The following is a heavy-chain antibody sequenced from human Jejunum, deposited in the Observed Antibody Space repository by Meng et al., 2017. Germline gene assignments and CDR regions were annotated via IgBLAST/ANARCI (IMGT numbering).Heavy chain of an antibody. D-gene: IGHD3-3*01. CDR2: IIPSISDA. J-gene: IGHJ4*02. CDR3: ARDGGYYDLDY. Sequence: QLQVVETGVGVKRPGASVKVSGKAWGYHFIDAYVHCVRQATGQGLEWMGRIIPSISDAGSAQKFQGRVTLTWDTSISTAYMELSSLRSDDTATYYCARDGGYYDLDYWGQGTLVTVSS. V-gene: IGHV1/OR15-1*04. CDR1: GYHFIDAY.